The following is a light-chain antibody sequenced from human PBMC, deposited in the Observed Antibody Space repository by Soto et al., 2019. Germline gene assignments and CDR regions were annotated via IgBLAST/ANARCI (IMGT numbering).Light chain of an antibody. V-gene: IGLV4-69*01. J-gene: IGLJ2*01. CDR2: LSSDGSH. CDR1: SGHSSYA. Sequence: QLVLTQSPSASASLGASVKLTCTLSSGHSSYAIAWHQQQPEKGPRYLMKLSSDGSHSKGDGIPDRFSGSSSGAERHLTIASLQSKDEADYYCQTWDTGARVVFGGGTKLTVL. CDR3: QTWDTGARVV.